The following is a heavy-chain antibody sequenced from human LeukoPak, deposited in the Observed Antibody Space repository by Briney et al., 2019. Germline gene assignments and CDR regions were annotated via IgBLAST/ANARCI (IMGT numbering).Heavy chain of an antibody. CDR3: ARVVESAPYYYGSGSYWDYYYYYMDV. J-gene: IGHJ6*03. V-gene: IGHV1-69*13. CDR1: GYTFTSYG. Sequence: SVKVSCKASGYTFTSYGISWVRQAPGQGLEWMGGIIPIFGTANYAQKFQGRVTITADESTSTAYMELSSLRSEDTAVYYCARVVESAPYYYGSGSYWDYYYYYMDVWGKGTTVTISS. D-gene: IGHD3-10*01. CDR2: IIPIFGTA.